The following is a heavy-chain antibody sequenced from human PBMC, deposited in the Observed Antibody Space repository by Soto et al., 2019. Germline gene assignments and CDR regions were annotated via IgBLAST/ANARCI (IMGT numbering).Heavy chain of an antibody. CDR3: ASSHAGAHITAAVH. V-gene: IGHV4-31*03. J-gene: IGHJ4*02. D-gene: IGHD6-13*01. CDR1: GGSISSGGYY. CDR2: IYYSGST. Sequence: SETLSLTCTVSGGSISSGGYYWSWIRQHPGKGLEWIGYIYYSGSTYYNPSLKSRVTISVDTSKNQFSLKLRSVTAADTAVYYCASSHAGAHITAAVHWGQGTLVTVSS.